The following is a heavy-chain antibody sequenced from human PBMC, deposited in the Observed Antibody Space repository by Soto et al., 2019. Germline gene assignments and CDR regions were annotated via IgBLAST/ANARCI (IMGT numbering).Heavy chain of an antibody. CDR1: GGSISSGGYY. CDR3: ARVPTSYGDPGNDY. Sequence: SETLSLTCTVSGGSISSGGYYWSWIRQHPGKGLEWIGYIYYSGSTYYNPSLKSRVTISVDTSKNQFSLKLSSVTAADTAVYYCARVPTSYGDPGNDYWGQGTLVTVSS. D-gene: IGHD4-17*01. V-gene: IGHV4-31*03. J-gene: IGHJ4*02. CDR2: IYYSGST.